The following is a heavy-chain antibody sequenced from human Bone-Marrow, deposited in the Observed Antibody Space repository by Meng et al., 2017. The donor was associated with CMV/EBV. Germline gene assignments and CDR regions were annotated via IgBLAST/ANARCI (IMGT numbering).Heavy chain of an antibody. D-gene: IGHD6-13*01. CDR2: IHYTGST. V-gene: IGHV4-31*02. CDR3: VRELMAPAAIDF. Sequence: SGASMRGPDHSWAWIRHHPERGLEWIGYIHYTGSTLYNPSLRSRLTISIDTSKSQFTLNVTSVTAADTAVYYCVRELMAPAAIDFWGQGTLVTVSS. CDR1: GASMRGPDHS. J-gene: IGHJ4*02.